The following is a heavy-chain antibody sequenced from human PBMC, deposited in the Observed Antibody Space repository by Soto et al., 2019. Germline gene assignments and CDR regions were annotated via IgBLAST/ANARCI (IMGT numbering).Heavy chain of an antibody. CDR1: GFTFSSYA. D-gene: IGHD1-26*01. CDR2: IGGSGVNT. V-gene: IGHV3-23*01. CDR3: AKDQGGARHGNYYSGMDV. Sequence: EVQLLESGGGLVQPGGSLRLSCAASGFTFSSYAMNWVRQAPGKGLEWVSTIGGSGVNTYYADSVKGRLSISRDNSKNTLYLQMNSLRADDTAVYYCAKDQGGARHGNYYSGMDVWGQGTTVTVSS. J-gene: IGHJ6*02.